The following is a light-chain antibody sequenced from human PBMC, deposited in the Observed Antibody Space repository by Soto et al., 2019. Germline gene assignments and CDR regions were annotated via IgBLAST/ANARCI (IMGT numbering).Light chain of an antibody. J-gene: IGKJ1*01. Sequence: EIVLTQSPGTLSLSPGDRATLSCRASQSVNGNYLAWYQQKAGQAPRLLIYDASSRASGIPDRFSGGGSGTDFTLTINRLEPEDFAVYYCQQYGNSPPRTFGQGTKVEI. CDR2: DAS. V-gene: IGKV3-20*01. CDR3: QQYGNSPPRT. CDR1: QSVNGNY.